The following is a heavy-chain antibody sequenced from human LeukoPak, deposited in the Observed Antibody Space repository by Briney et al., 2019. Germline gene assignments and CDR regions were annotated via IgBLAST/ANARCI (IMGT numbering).Heavy chain of an antibody. V-gene: IGHV4-59*08. J-gene: IGHJ4*02. CDR2: IYYSGST. Sequence: SETLSLTCTVSGGSISSYYWSWIRQPPGKGLEWIGYIYYSGSTNYNPSLKSRVTISVDTSKNQFSLKLSSVTAADTAVYYCARRGHSSGLGWYYFDYWGQGTLVTASS. CDR1: GGSISSYY. CDR3: ARRGHSSGLGWYYFDY. D-gene: IGHD6-19*01.